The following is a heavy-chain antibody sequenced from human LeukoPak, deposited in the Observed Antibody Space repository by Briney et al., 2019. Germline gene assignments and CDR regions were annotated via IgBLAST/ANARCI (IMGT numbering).Heavy chain of an antibody. V-gene: IGHV4-30-4*01. CDR3: ARGVTNCSGGSCYVFPFWFDP. J-gene: IGHJ5*02. D-gene: IGHD2-15*01. CDR2: IYYSGST. Sequence: SETLSLTCTVSGGSISSGDYYWSWIRQPPGKGLEWIGYIYYSGSTYYNPSLKSRVTISVDTSKNQFSLKLSSVTAADTAVYYCARGVTNCSGGSCYVFPFWFDPWGQGTLVTVSS. CDR1: GGSISSGDYY.